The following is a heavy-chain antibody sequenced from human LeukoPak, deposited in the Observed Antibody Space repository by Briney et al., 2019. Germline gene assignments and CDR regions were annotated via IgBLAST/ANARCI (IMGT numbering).Heavy chain of an antibody. CDR2: IGTAGDT. J-gene: IGHJ4*02. CDR3: AREIFGSGSYPDY. Sequence: GGSLRLSCAASGFTFSSYDMHWVRHATGKGLEWVSAIGTAGDTYYPGSVKGRFTISRENAKNTVYLQMNSLTAEDTAVYYCAREIFGSGSYPDYWGQGTLVTVSS. CDR1: GFTFSSYD. V-gene: IGHV3-13*01. D-gene: IGHD3-10*01.